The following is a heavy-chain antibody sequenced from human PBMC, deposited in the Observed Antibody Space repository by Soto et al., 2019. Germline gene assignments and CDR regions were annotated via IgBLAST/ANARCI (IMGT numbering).Heavy chain of an antibody. V-gene: IGHV4-59*08. Sequence: SETLSLTCTVSGGSISSYYWSWIRQPPGKGLEWIGYIYYSGSTNYNPSLKSRVTISVDTSKNQFSLKLSYVTAADTAVYYCARRAPNLQYDAFDIWGRGTMVTVSS. CDR3: ARRAPNLQYDAFDI. J-gene: IGHJ3*02. CDR1: GGSISSYY. CDR2: IYYSGST. D-gene: IGHD1-1*01.